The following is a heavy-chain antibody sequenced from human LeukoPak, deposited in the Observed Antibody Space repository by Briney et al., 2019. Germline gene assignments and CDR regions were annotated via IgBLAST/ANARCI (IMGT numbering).Heavy chain of an antibody. Sequence: ASLKVSCKASGYTFTGYYMHWVRQAPGQGLEWMEWINPNRDGTKYVQKFKDRVTMTRDTSISTADMELSRLRSGDTAVYYCARRAKDIVVVPAAATLYYYYMDVWGKGTTVTVSS. J-gene: IGHJ6*03. CDR2: INPNRDGT. CDR1: GYTFTGYY. CDR3: ARRAKDIVVVPAAATLYYYYMDV. V-gene: IGHV1-2*02. D-gene: IGHD2-2*01.